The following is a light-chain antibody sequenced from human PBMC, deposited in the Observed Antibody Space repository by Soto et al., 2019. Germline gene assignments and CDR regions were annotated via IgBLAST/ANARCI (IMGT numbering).Light chain of an antibody. J-gene: IGKJ4*01. CDR1: QSVENY. CDR3: HPRYIWPPLT. CDR2: DTS. Sequence: EIVLTQSPATLSLSPGERATLSCRASQSVENYLAWFQQKRGQAPRLLIYDTSNRAAGIPDRFSGSGSGTDFTLAISSLEPEDFAVYYCHPRYIWPPLTFGGGTKVEIK. V-gene: IGKV3-11*01.